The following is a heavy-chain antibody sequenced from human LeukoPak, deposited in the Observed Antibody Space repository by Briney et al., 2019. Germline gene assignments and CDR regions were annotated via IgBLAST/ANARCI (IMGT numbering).Heavy chain of an antibody. CDR3: ARQDSYYYMDV. V-gene: IGHV4-39*01. CDR1: GGSISGSSYY. CDR2: IYYSGNT. Sequence: SETLSLTCTVSGGSISGSSYYWGWIRQPPGKGLEWIGGIYYSGNTYYNPSLKSRVTISVDTSKNQFSLKLSSVTAADTAVYYCARQDSYYYMDVWGTGTTVTVSS. J-gene: IGHJ6*03.